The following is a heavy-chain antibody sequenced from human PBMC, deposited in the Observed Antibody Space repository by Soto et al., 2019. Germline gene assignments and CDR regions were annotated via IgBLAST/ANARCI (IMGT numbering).Heavy chain of an antibody. D-gene: IGHD2-2*03. CDR1: GGSIISNYW. V-gene: IGHV4-38-2*01. J-gene: IGHJ4*02. Sequence: SETLSLTCAVSGGSIISNYWWAWIRQSPGEGLVWIGSIYHSGTTYYNPSLESRVIISVDTSESRFALRLTSVTAADSAVYYCARPDNVGYYQYWGQGTLVTFSS. CDR2: IYHSGTT. CDR3: ARPDNVGYYQY.